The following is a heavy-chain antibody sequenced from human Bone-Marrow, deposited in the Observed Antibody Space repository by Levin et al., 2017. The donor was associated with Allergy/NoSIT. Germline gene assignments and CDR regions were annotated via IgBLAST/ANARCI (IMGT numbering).Heavy chain of an antibody. CDR3: ARSSKSGFYYCLDV. Sequence: PGESLKISCAASGFTFSDHYMTWIRQRPGKGLEWVSYISSSGFSIHYADSVKGRVTISRDNAKKSMYLEMNSLGGEDTAVYYCARSSKSGFYYCLDVGGQGTTVTVFS. V-gene: IGHV3-11*01. J-gene: IGHJ6*02. D-gene: IGHD4-11*01. CDR2: ISSSGFSI. CDR1: GFTFSDHY.